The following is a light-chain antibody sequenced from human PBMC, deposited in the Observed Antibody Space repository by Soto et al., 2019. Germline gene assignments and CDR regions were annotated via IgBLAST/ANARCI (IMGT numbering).Light chain of an antibody. CDR2: EGT. Sequence: QSALTQPASVSGSPGQSIPISCTGTSSDVGSYNLVSWFQHHPGKAPKLLIYEGTKRPSGVSNRFSGSKSGNTASLKISGLQAEDEADYYCGLYAGSSSYVFGTGTKVTVL. V-gene: IGLV2-23*01. J-gene: IGLJ1*01. CDR3: GLYAGSSSYV. CDR1: SSDVGSYNL.